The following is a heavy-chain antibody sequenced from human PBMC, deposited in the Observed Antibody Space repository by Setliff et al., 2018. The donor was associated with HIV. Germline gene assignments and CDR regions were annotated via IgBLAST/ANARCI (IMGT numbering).Heavy chain of an antibody. D-gene: IGHD2-15*01. CDR1: GFTFSGYA. J-gene: IGHJ6*03. Sequence: GSLRLSCAASGFTFSGYAMNWVRQAPGKGLEWVSSISSTSSYIYYGDSVKGRFTISRDNAKNSLYLQMNSLRAEDTAVYYCTREFATFYYNSYYMDVWGKGTTVTVSS. CDR2: ISSTSSYI. CDR3: TREFATFYYNSYYMDV. V-gene: IGHV3-21*01.